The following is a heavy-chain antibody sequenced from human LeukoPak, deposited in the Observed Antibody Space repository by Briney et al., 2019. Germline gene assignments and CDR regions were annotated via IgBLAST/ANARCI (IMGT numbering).Heavy chain of an antibody. D-gene: IGHD3-16*01. CDR3: ARTSHESVLYWSDP. CDR2: ISGYNGNT. V-gene: IGHV1-18*01. J-gene: IGHJ5*02. Sequence: ASVKVSCKASGYTFTTYVIGWVGQAPGQGLEGMGWISGYNGNTNYAQKFQGRVNMTTDTSTSTAYMELRSLRSDDTAVYYCARTSHESVLYWSDPWGQGTLVNVSS. CDR1: GYTFTTYV.